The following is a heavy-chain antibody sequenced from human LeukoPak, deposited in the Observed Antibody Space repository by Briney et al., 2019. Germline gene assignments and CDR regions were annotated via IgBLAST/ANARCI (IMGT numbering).Heavy chain of an antibody. CDR1: GFTFDNYR. J-gene: IGHJ4*02. CDR2: VNADGGNT. V-gene: IGHV3-23*01. CDR3: TKRVKYGGTWDHFAD. D-gene: IGHD1-26*01. Sequence: PGRSLRLSCAASGFTFDNYRMGWVRQAPGKGLEWVSTVNADGGNTYYADSVKGRFTISRDNSKSTLILQMNSLRVEDTALYYCTKRVKYGGTWDHFADWGQGTLVTVSS.